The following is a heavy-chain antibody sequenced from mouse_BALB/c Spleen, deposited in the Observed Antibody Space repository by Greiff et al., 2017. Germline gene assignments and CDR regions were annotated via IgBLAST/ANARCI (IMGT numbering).Heavy chain of an antibody. CDR3: ARQAARATYYAMDY. CDR2: INPSTGYT. V-gene: IGHV1-7*01. CDR1: GYTFTSYW. J-gene: IGHJ4*01. Sequence: VQLQQSGAELAKPGASVKMSCKASGYTFTSYWMPWVKQRPGQGLEWIGYINPSTGYTEYNQKFKDKATLTADKSSSTAYMQLSSLTSEDSAVYYCARQAARATYYAMDYWGQGTSVTVSS. D-gene: IGHD3-1*01.